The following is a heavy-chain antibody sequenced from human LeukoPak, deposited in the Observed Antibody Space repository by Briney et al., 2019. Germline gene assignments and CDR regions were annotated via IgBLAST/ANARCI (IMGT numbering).Heavy chain of an antibody. V-gene: IGHV3-21*01. J-gene: IGHJ6*03. CDR1: GFTFTDYS. CDR2: ISTVSTYT. CDR3: ARDGSGFYYYYYMDV. D-gene: IGHD6-25*01. Sequence: PGGSLRLSCAASGFTFTDYSMTWVRQVPGKGLEWVSSISTVSTYTFYSDSVKGRFTISRDNRKNTLYLQMSSLSAEDTAVYYCARDGSGFYYYYYMDVWGRGTAVTVSS.